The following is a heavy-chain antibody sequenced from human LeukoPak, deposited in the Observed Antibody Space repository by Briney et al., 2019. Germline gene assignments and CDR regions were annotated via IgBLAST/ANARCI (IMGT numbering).Heavy chain of an antibody. V-gene: IGHV3-74*01. J-gene: IGHJ3*02. CDR3: ATGPYAAFEM. CDR2: VKDDGIST. CDR1: GFTFTKFW. Sequence: AGGSLRLSCAASGFTFTKFWMHWVRQAPGRGLVWVSRVKDDGISTLYADSVKGRFTISRDNAKNTLYLQMNSLRADDTALYYYATGPYAAFEMWGQGTMVTVSS. D-gene: IGHD2-2*01.